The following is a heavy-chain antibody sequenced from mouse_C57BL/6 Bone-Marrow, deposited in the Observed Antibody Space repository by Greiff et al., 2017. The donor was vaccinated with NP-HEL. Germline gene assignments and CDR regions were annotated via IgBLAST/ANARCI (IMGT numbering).Heavy chain of an antibody. J-gene: IGHJ3*01. CDR2: ILPSIGRT. D-gene: IGHD2-2*01. CDR3: AWAVYGYGGFAY. CDR1: DSEVVPIAY. V-gene: IGHV15-2*01. Sequence: QVQLQQSGSELRSPGSSVKLSCKDFDSEVVPIAYMSWVRQKPGHGCEWIGGILPSIGRTIYGEKFEDKATLDADTLSNTAYLELNSLTSEDSAIYYCAWAVYGYGGFAYWGQGTLVTVSA.